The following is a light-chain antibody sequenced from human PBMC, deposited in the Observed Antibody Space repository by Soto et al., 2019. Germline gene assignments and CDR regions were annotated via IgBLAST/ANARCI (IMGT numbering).Light chain of an antibody. CDR3: HQSYNSPQT. CDR1: QGIRNY. J-gene: IGKJ1*01. V-gene: IGKV1-6*01. Sequence: AIQMTQSPSSLSASVGDRVTITCGASQGIRNYLGWYQKKPGQAPKLLIHASSIWHSGVPSRFNCSGSDTDFTLTISSLQPEDFATYSCHQSYNSPQTFGQGTKVEIK. CDR2: ASS.